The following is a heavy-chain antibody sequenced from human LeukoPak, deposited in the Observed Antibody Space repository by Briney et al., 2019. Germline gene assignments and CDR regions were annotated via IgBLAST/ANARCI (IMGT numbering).Heavy chain of an antibody. CDR1: GGTFSSYA. J-gene: IGHJ4*02. Sequence: SVKVSCKASGGTFSSYAISWVRQAPGQGLEWMGGIIPIFGTANYAQKFQGRVTITTDESTSTAYMELGSLRSEDTAVYYCARGPSERSSWYSWGQGTLVTVSS. V-gene: IGHV1-69*05. CDR2: IIPIFGTA. D-gene: IGHD6-13*01. CDR3: ARGPSERSSWYS.